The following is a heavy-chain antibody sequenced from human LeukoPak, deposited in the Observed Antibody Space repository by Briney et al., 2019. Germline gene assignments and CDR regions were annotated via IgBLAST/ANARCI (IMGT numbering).Heavy chain of an antibody. D-gene: IGHD2-15*01. Sequence: ASVKVSCKASGYTFTDYALHWVRQVPGQRLEWMGWINAGNGNTKYSQKFQGRVTITRDTSASTAYMELSSPRSEDTAVYYCARRLGYCSGGSCGTGGWFDPLGPGNPGHRLL. CDR3: ARRLGYCSGGSCGTGGWFDP. V-gene: IGHV1-3*01. CDR1: GYTFTDYA. CDR2: INAGNGNT. J-gene: IGHJ5*02.